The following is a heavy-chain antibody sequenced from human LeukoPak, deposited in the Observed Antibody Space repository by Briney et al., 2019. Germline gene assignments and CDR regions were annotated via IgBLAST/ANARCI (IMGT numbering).Heavy chain of an antibody. V-gene: IGHV4-59*01. CDR2: IYYSGST. J-gene: IGHJ4*02. CDR3: ARAAGWSGGHDY. D-gene: IGHD3-3*01. Sequence: SETLSLTCTVSGGSISSYYWSWIRQPPGKGLEWIGYIYYSGSTNYNPSLKSRVTISVDTSKNQFSLKLSSVTAADTAVYYCARAAGWSGGHDYWGQGTLVTVSS. CDR1: GGSISSYY.